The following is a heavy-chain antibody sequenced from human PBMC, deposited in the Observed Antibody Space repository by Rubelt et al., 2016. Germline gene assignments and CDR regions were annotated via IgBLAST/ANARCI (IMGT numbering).Heavy chain of an antibody. CDR1: GFTFSSYA. D-gene: IGHD2-2*02. CDR3: AKEGCTGTTCYSNS. Sequence: EVQLVESGGGLVQPGGSLRLSCAASGFTFSSYAMSWVRQAPGKGLEWVSGISGSGGSTYYADSVKGRFTISRDNSKNTLYLQMNSLRAQDTAIYYFAKEGCTGTTCYSNSWGQGTLVTVSS. V-gene: IGHV3-23*04. CDR2: ISGSGGST. J-gene: IGHJ5*02.